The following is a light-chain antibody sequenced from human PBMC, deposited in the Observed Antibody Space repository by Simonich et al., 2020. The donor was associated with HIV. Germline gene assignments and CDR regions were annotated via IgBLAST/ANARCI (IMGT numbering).Light chain of an antibody. J-gene: IGKJ4*01. V-gene: IGKV3-20*01. CDR3: QQYGTSST. CDR2: GAS. CDR1: QIVTSTF. Sequence: EIVLTQSPGTLSLSPGERATLSCRASQIVTSTFLDWYQQTPGQAPRLLIDGASSRDTGIPDRFSGSGSGTDFTLTISRLEPEDFAVYYCQQYGTSSTFGGGTKVEIK.